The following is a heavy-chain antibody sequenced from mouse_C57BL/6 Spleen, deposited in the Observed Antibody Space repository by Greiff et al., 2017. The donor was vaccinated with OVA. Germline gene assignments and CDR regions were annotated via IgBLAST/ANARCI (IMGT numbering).Heavy chain of an antibody. Sequence: VQLQQPGAELVKPGASVKMSCKASGYTFTSYWITWVKQRPGQGLEWIGDIYPGSGSTNYNEKFKSKATLTVDTSSSTAYMQLSSLTSEDSAVYYCARSGYDYDEYYFDYWGQGTTLTVSS. D-gene: IGHD2-4*01. CDR3: ARSGYDYDEYYFDY. V-gene: IGHV1-55*01. CDR1: GYTFTSYW. CDR2: IYPGSGST. J-gene: IGHJ2*01.